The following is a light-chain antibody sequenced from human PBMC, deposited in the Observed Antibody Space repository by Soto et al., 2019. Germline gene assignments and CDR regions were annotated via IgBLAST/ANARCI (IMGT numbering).Light chain of an antibody. CDR1: QSVSSY. CDR2: GAS. J-gene: IGKJ5*01. V-gene: IGKV3-20*01. CDR3: QHYVERSPIT. Sequence: EIVLTQSPATLSLSPGERATLSCRASQSVSSYLAWYQQKPGQAPRLLISGASSRATGIPDRFSGSGSGTDFTLPISRLEPEDFALYYCQHYVERSPITFGQGTRLEIK.